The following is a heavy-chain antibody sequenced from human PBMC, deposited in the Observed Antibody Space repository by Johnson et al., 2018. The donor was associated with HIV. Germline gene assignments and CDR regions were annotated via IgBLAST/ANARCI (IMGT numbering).Heavy chain of an antibody. CDR3: TTDGQDYYESSGADAFDI. D-gene: IGHD3-22*01. CDR2: IKSKTDGGTT. J-gene: IGHJ3*02. Sequence: VQLVESGGGLVKPGGSLRLSCAASGFTFSNAWMSWVRQAPGKGLEWVGRIKSKTDGGTTDYAAPVKGRFTISRDDSKNTLYLQMNSLKTEETAVYYCTTDGQDYYESSGADAFDIWGQGTMVTVSS. CDR1: GFTFSNAW. V-gene: IGHV3-15*01.